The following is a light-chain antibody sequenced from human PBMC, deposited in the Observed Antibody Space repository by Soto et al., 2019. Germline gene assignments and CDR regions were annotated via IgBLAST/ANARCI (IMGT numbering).Light chain of an antibody. J-gene: IGLJ2*01. CDR3: SSYTSRSTVV. CDR2: DVS. CDR1: SSDVGGYNY. Sequence: SVLTQPASVSGSPGQSITLSCTGTSSDVGGYNYVSWYQQHPGKAPKLMIYDVSNRPSGLSNRFSGSKSGNTASLTISGLQAEDEADYYCSSYTSRSTVVFGGGPKLTVL. V-gene: IGLV2-14*03.